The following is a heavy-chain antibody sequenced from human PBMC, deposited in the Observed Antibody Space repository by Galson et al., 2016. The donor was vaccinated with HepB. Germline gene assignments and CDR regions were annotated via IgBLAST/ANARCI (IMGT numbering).Heavy chain of an antibody. D-gene: IGHD6-19*01. Sequence: SETLSLTCTVSGGSISSSSYYWGWIRQPPGKGLEWIGSIYYSGSTFYTPSLKSRVTISVDTSKNQFSLKLTSVTAADTAVYYCARESAVAGSDYWGKGTLVTVSS. V-gene: IGHV4-39*07. CDR2: IYYSGST. J-gene: IGHJ4*02. CDR1: GGSISSSSYY. CDR3: ARESAVAGSDY.